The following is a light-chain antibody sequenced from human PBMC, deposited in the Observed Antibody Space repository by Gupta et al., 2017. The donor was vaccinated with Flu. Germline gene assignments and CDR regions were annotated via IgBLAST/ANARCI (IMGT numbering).Light chain of an antibody. CDR2: WAS. Sequence: DIVMTHSPNSLAVSLGDSSTINCESSQSVLYNSNNKKYLAWYQQKPGQPPTLLFYWASTRESGVPDSFSGSGSGTDFTLTISGRQAEDVAVYYCQHYYRSPWSLGQGTKVEIK. CDR1: QSVLYNSNNKKY. J-gene: IGKJ1*01. V-gene: IGKV4-1*01. CDR3: QHYYRSPWS.